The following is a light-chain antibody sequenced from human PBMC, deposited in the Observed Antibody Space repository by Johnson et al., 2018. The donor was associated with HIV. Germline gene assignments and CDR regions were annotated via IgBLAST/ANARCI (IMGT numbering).Light chain of an antibody. CDR3: GTWDDRLGVFV. CDR2: DNN. V-gene: IGLV1-51*01. CDR1: SANIENNY. J-gene: IGLJ1*01. Sequence: QAVLTQPPSVSAASGQRVDISCSGGSANIENNYVSWYQQLPGTAPKLLIYDNNKRPSGIPDRFSGSKSGTSATLGITGLQTGDEADYYCGTWDDRLGVFVFASETKVTVL.